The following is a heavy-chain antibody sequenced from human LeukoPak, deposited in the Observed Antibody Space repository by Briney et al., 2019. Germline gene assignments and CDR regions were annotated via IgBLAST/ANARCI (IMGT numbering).Heavy chain of an antibody. CDR3: ARFTGYISSWHELDY. D-gene: IGHD6-13*01. Sequence: GGSLRLSCAASGFTFSSYSMNWVRQAPGKGLEWVSYISTTGSTIYYADSVKGRFTVSRDNAKTSLYLQMNSLRDDDTAVYYCARFTGYISSWHELDYWGQGTLVSVSS. CDR2: ISTTGSTI. CDR1: GFTFSSYS. V-gene: IGHV3-48*02. J-gene: IGHJ4*02.